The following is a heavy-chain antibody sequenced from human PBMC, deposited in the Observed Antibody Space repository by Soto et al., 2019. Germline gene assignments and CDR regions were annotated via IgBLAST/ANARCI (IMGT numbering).Heavy chain of an antibody. D-gene: IGHD6-13*01. CDR1: GFTFSSYA. CDR3: AKDLQHRSSSPFYFDC. Sequence: AGWSLRLSCASSGFTFSSYAMSWVRQAPGKGLEWVSAISGSGGSTYYADSVKGRFTISRDNSKNTLYLQMNSLRAEDTAVYYCAKDLQHRSSSPFYFDCWGQGTLVTVSS. V-gene: IGHV3-23*01. CDR2: ISGSGGST. J-gene: IGHJ4*02.